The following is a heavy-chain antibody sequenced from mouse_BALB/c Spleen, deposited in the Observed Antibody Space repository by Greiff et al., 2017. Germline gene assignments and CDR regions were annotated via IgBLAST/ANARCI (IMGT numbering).Heavy chain of an antibody. CDR1: GYAFSSYW. Sequence: VQGVESGAELVRPGSSVKISCKASGYAFSSYWMNWVKQRPGQGLEWIGQIYPGDGDTNYNGKFKGKATLTADKSSSTAYMQLSSLTSEDSAVYFCARQGYYGNSYAMDYWGQGTSVTVSS. V-gene: IGHV1-80*01. CDR3: ARQGYYGNSYAMDY. J-gene: IGHJ4*01. CDR2: IYPGDGDT. D-gene: IGHD2-1*01.